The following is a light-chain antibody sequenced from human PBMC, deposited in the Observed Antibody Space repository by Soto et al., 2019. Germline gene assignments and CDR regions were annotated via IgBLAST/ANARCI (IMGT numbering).Light chain of an antibody. CDR3: QSYDSSLSEV. CDR2: GNS. J-gene: IGLJ1*01. V-gene: IGLV1-40*01. Sequence: QSVLTQPPSVSGAPGQRVTISCTGSSSNIGAGYDVHWYQQLPGTAPKLLSYGNSNRPSGVPDRLSGSKSGTSASLSITGLQAEDEADYYCQSYDSSLSEVFGTGTKVTVL. CDR1: SSNIGAGYD.